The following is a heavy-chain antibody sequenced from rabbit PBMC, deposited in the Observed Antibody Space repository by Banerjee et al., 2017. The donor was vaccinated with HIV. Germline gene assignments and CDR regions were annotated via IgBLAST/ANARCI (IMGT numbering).Heavy chain of an antibody. CDR1: GFTISSSYY. Sequence: QSLEESGGDLVKPEGSLALTCKASGFTISSSYYMCWVRQAPGKGLEWIACIYAGSSGNTYYASWAKGRFTVSKTSSTTVTLQMTSLTAADTATYFCARGAGYAGYGDAYNLWGPGTLVTVS. CDR3: ARGAGYAGYGDAYNL. CDR2: IYAGSSGNT. V-gene: IGHV1S40*01. D-gene: IGHD7-1*01. J-gene: IGHJ4*01.